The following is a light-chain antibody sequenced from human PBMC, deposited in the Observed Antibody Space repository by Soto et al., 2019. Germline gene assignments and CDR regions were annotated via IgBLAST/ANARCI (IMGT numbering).Light chain of an antibody. CDR2: GAS. J-gene: IGKJ1*01. Sequence: EIVLTQSPGTLSLSPGERATLSCRASQSVSSSYLAWYQQKPGQAPRFLIYGASNRATGIPDRFSGSGSGTDFTLTISRLEPEDFAVYYCQQYGTSSWTFGQGTKVEVK. CDR1: QSVSSSY. V-gene: IGKV3-20*01. CDR3: QQYGTSSWT.